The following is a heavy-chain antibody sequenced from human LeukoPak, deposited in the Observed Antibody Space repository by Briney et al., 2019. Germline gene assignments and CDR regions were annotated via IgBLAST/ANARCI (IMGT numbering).Heavy chain of an antibody. CDR2: ISDGAATT. V-gene: IGHV3-23*01. CDR1: EFTFSTYP. CDR3: ANLNSGYATDF. D-gene: IGHD5-12*01. Sequence: GGSLRLSCAASEFTFSTYPMSWVRQAPGKGLEWVSLISDGAATTYYADSVKGRFTISRDNSKNTLYLQMISLRAEDTVVYYCANLNSGYATDFWGQGTLVTVSS. J-gene: IGHJ4*02.